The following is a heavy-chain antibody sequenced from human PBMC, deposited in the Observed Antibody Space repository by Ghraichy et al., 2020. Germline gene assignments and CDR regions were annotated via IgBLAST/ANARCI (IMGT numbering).Heavy chain of an antibody. J-gene: IGHJ4*02. V-gene: IGHV4-39*01. Sequence: SETLSLTCTVSGGSISSSSYYWGWIRQSPGKGLEWIGSIFYSGSTYYNPSLKSRVTISVDTSKNQFSLKLSSVTAADTAVYYCAGTGERWLESGLDYWGQGTLVIVSS. CDR2: IFYSGST. CDR1: GGSISSSSYY. D-gene: IGHD5-24*01. CDR3: AGTGERWLESGLDY.